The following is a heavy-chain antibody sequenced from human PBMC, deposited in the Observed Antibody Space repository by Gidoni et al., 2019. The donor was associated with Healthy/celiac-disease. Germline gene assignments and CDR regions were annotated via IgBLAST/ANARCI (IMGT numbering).Heavy chain of an antibody. D-gene: IGHD5-12*01. J-gene: IGHJ4*02. CDR1: GFTFSSYS. CDR3: ARDRVGYKPFDY. CDR2: IISSSGYI. V-gene: IGHV3-21*01. Sequence: EVQLVDSGGGLVKPGRFLRLSCAASGFTFSSYSMNWVRQAPGKGLEWVSTIISSSGYIYYADSVKGRFTISRENAKNSLYLQMDSLRAEDTAVYYCARDRVGYKPFDYWGQGTLVTVSS.